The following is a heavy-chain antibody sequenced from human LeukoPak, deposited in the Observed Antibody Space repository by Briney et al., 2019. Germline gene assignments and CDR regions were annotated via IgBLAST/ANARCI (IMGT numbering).Heavy chain of an antibody. CDR3: ARDQRGSLDY. V-gene: IGHV3-21*01. Sequence: GGSLRLSCVASGFTFSIYTMSWVRQAPGKGLEWVSSITSNSSSMYSADSVKGRLTISRDNAKNSLYLQMNSLRAEDTAVYYCARDQRGSLDYWGQGTLVTVSS. J-gene: IGHJ4*02. CDR1: GFTFSIYT. CDR2: ITSNSSSM. D-gene: IGHD3-10*01.